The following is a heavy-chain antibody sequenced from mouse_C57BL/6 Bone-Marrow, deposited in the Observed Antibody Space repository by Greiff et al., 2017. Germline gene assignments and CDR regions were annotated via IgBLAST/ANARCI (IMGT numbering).Heavy chain of an antibody. V-gene: IGHV1-74*01. J-gene: IGHJ4*01. CDR1: GYTFTSYW. D-gene: IGHD1-1*01. Sequence: QVQLQQPGAELVKPGASVKVSCKASGYTFTSYWMHWVKQRPGQGLEWIGRIHPSDSDTNYNQKFKGKATLTGDKSSSTAYMQLSSLTSEDSAVYYCAIEGRYGSNAMDYWGQGTSVTVSS. CDR3: AIEGRYGSNAMDY. CDR2: IHPSDSDT.